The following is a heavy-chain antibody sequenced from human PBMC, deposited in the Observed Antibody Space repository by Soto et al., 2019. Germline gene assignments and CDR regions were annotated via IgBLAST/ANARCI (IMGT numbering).Heavy chain of an antibody. J-gene: IGHJ4*02. CDR3: AGVTRQYYRGYFDY. CDR2: ISAYNGNT. V-gene: IGHV1-18*01. D-gene: IGHD4-4*01. CDR1: GYTFTSYG. Sequence: ASVKVSCKASGYTFTSYGISWVRQAPGQGLEWMGWISAYNGNTNYAQKLQGRVTMTTDTSTSTAYMELRSLRSDDTAVYYCAGVTRQYYRGYFDYWGQGTLVTVSS.